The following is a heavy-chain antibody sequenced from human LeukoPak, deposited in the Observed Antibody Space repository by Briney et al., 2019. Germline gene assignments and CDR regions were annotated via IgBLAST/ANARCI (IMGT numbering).Heavy chain of an antibody. D-gene: IGHD6-13*01. Sequence: ASVKVSCKTSGYTFTTYGVTWVRQAPRQGLEWMGWISAYNGDTNYAQKFQGRMTMTIDTSTNTAYMELRSLRSGDTAVYYCARDHSSSCQLLDYWGQGTLVTVSS. V-gene: IGHV1-18*01. CDR2: ISAYNGDT. CDR3: ARDHSSSCQLLDY. CDR1: GYTFTTYG. J-gene: IGHJ4*02.